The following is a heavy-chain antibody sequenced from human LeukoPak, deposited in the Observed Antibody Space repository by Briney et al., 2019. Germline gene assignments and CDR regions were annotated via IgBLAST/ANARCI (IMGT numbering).Heavy chain of an antibody. V-gene: IGHV3-66*01. D-gene: IGHD3-10*01. CDR1: EFSVGSNY. CDR3: AKVPVRGSGSYYNPDFDY. J-gene: IGHJ4*02. CDR2: IYSGGST. Sequence: GGSLRLSCAASEFSVGSNYMTWVRQAPGKGLEWVSLIYSGGSTYYADSVKGRFTISRDNSKNTLYLQMNSLGAEDTAVYYCAKVPVRGSGSYYNPDFDYWGQGTLVTVSS.